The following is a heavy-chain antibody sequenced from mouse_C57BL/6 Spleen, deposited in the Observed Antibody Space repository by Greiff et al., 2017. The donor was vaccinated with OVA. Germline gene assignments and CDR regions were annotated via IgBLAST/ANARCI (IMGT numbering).Heavy chain of an antibody. V-gene: IGHV2-2*01. CDR3: ASPYYYGSPPYYAMDY. D-gene: IGHD1-1*01. CDR1: GFSLTSYG. J-gene: IGHJ4*01. Sequence: VQLQESGPGLVQPSQSLSITCTVSGFSLTSYGVHWVRQSPGKGLEWLGVIWRGGSTDYNAAFISRLSISKDNSKSQVFFKMNSLQADDTAIYYCASPYYYGSPPYYAMDYWGQGTSVTVSS. CDR2: IWRGGST.